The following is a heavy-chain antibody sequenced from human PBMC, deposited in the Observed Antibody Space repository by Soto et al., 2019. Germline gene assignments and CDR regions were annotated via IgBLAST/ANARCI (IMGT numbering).Heavy chain of an antibody. V-gene: IGHV1-69*13. CDR2: IIPIFGTA. J-gene: IGHJ6*02. CDR1: GGTFSSYA. Sequence: SVKVSCKASGGTFSSYAISWVRQAPGQGLEWMGGIIPIFGTANYAQKFQGRVTITADESTSTAYMELRSLRSDDTAVYYCARLDGDYVGYYYGMDVWGQGTTVTVSS. CDR3: ARLDGDYVGYYYGMDV. D-gene: IGHD4-17*01.